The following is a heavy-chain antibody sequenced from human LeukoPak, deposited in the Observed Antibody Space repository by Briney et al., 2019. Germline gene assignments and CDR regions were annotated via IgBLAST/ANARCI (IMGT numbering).Heavy chain of an antibody. CDR3: AEGHLAAAGLPAGY. CDR2: ISSSGSTI. D-gene: IGHD6-13*01. V-gene: IGHV3-21*04. CDR1: RFTFSSYS. Sequence: KPGGSLKLSCAASRFTFSSYSMNWVRQAPGKGLEWVSSISSSGSTIYYADSVKGRFTISRDNAKNSLYLQMNSLRAEDTAVYYCAEGHLAAAGLPAGYWGQGTLVTVSS. J-gene: IGHJ4*02.